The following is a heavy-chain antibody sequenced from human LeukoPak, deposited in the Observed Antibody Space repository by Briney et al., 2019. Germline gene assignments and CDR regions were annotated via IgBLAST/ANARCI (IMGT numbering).Heavy chain of an antibody. D-gene: IGHD2-2*01. V-gene: IGHV3-48*03. CDR1: GFTFSSYE. CDR2: IITSGRTI. J-gene: IGHJ5*02. Sequence: GRSLRLSCAASGFTFSSYEMNWVRQAPGKGLEWVSYIITSGRTIFYADSVKGRFTISRDNAKNSLYLQMNSLRGEDTAVYHCARGTTRTNWFDAWGQGALVTVSS. CDR3: ARGTTRTNWFDA.